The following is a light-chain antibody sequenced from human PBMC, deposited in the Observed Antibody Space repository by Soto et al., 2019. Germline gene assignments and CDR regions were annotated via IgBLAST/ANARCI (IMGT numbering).Light chain of an antibody. CDR2: KAS. CDR3: QQYNIYSS. V-gene: IGKV1-5*03. Sequence: DIQMTQSPSTLSASVGDRVTITCRASPSIGSWLAWYQQKPGKAPKVLIYKASSLGSGVPSRFSGSGSGTEFALNISSLQPDDFATYYCQQYNIYSSFGQGTKVEIK. J-gene: IGKJ1*01. CDR1: PSIGSW.